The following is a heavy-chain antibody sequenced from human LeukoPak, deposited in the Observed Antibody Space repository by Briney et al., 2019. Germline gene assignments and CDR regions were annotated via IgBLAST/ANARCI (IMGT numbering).Heavy chain of an antibody. CDR3: ARDYDILTGYYYYYYYMDV. V-gene: IGHV3-21*01. J-gene: IGHJ6*03. CDR2: ISSSSSYI. Sequence: PGGSLRLSCAASGFTFSSYSMNWVRQAPGKGLEWVSSISSSSSYIYYADSVKGRFTISRDNAKNSLYLQMNSLRAEDTAVYYCARDYDILTGYYYYYYYMDVWGKGTTVTISS. D-gene: IGHD3-9*01. CDR1: GFTFSSYS.